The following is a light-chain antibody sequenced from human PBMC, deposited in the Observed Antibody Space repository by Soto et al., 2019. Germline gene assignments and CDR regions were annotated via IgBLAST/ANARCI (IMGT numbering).Light chain of an antibody. J-gene: IGLJ1*01. V-gene: IGLV2-8*01. CDR1: SSDVGAYNY. CDR2: EVS. Sequence: QSALTQPPSASGSPGQSVTISCTGTSSDVGAYNYVSWYQQHPGKAPKIMIYEVSNRPSGVPDRFSGSKSGNTASLTVSGLQAEDEADYYCSSYAGSNNFVFGTGTKVTVL. CDR3: SSYAGSNNFV.